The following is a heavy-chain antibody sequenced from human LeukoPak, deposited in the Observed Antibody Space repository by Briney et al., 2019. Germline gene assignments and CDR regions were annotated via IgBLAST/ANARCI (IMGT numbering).Heavy chain of an antibody. CDR1: GYTFTDYY. CDR2: INPNSGGT. D-gene: IGHD3-22*01. Sequence: ASVKVSCKASGYTFTDYYMHWVRQAPGQGLEWMGWINPNSGGTNYAQKFQGRVTMTRDTSISTAYMELSRLRSDDTAVYYCARVARYDSSGYKYFDYWGQGTLVTVSS. V-gene: IGHV1-2*02. CDR3: ARVARYDSSGYKYFDY. J-gene: IGHJ4*02.